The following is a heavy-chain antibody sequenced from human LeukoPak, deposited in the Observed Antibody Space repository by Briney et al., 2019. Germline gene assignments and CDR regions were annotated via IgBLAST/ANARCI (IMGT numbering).Heavy chain of an antibody. CDR2: IYTSGST. J-gene: IGHJ4*02. Sequence: SESLSLTCTVSGGSISSDYWSWIRQPPGKGLEWVRYIYTSGSTNYNPSLKSRVTISVDTSKNQFSLKLSSVTAADTAVYYCARGHSSSWAYYFDYWGQGTLVTVSS. CDR1: GGSISSDY. V-gene: IGHV4-4*09. CDR3: ARGHSSSWAYYFDY. D-gene: IGHD6-13*01.